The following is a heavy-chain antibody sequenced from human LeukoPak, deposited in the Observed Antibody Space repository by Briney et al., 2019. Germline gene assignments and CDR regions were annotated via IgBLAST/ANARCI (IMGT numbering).Heavy chain of an antibody. Sequence: GGSLRLSCAASGFTFSSYSMNWVRQAPGKGLEWVSYISPSSDTIYYADSVRGRFTISRDNAKNSLYLQMNSLRAEDTAVYYCAKPPGGRSAVVSLYGMDVWGQGTTVTVSS. J-gene: IGHJ6*02. CDR2: ISPSSDTI. V-gene: IGHV3-48*04. CDR3: AKPPGGRSAVVSLYGMDV. CDR1: GFTFSSYS. D-gene: IGHD6-19*01.